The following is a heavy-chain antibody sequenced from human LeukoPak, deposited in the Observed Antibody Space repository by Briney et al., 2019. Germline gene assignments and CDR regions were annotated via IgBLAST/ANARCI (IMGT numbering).Heavy chain of an antibody. CDR2: IMPVLDTG. Sequence: RASVKVSCKASGGSFMRYAFAWVRQAPGQGLEWMGGIMPVLDTGSYAQGFQGRVTITADRATSTAYMELRSLRPEDTALYYCAARDNGNDLLSYHAMDVWGNGTTVTVSS. V-gene: IGHV1-69*06. CDR1: GGSFMRYA. J-gene: IGHJ6*04. D-gene: IGHD1-1*01. CDR3: AARDNGNDLLSYHAMDV.